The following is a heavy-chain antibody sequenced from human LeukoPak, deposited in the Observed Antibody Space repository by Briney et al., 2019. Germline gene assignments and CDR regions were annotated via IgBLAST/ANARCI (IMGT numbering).Heavy chain of an antibody. J-gene: IGHJ4*02. D-gene: IGHD3-10*01. V-gene: IGHV4-39*07. CDR3: ARYRFGELTYFDY. CDR1: GGSISSSSYY. CDR2: IYYSGST. Sequence: SETLSLTCTVSGGSISSSSYYWGWIRQPPGKGLEWIGSIYYSGSTYYNPSLKSRVTISVDTSKNQFSLKLSSVTAADTAVYYCARYRFGELTYFDYWGQGTLVTVSS.